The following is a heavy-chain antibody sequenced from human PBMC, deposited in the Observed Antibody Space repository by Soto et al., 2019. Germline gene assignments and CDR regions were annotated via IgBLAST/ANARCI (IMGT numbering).Heavy chain of an antibody. CDR2: IKSKKDGGAR. J-gene: IGHJ4*02. Sequence: EVQVVESGGDLVGPGGSLRLSCVTSGFMLGMPWLSWVRQAPGKGREWVAGIKSKKDGGARDYAAPVNGRFSISRDDSKSTVYLQMNSLRAEDTALYYCVEGWNDFWGQGTLVTVSS. CDR3: VEGWNDF. CDR1: GFMLGMPW. V-gene: IGHV3-15*01. D-gene: IGHD1-1*01.